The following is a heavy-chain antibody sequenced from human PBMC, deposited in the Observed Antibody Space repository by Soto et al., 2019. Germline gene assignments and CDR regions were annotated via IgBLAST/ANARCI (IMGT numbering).Heavy chain of an antibody. D-gene: IGHD3-22*01. Sequence: SQTLSLTCAISGDSVSSNSAAWNWIRQSPSRGLEWLGRTYYRSKWYNDYAVSVKSRITINPDTSKNQFSLQLNSVTPEDTALYYCAREGPYDSSGYYTYYFDYWGQGTLVTVSS. J-gene: IGHJ4*02. CDR2: TYYRSKWYN. V-gene: IGHV6-1*01. CDR3: AREGPYDSSGYYTYYFDY. CDR1: GDSVSSNSAA.